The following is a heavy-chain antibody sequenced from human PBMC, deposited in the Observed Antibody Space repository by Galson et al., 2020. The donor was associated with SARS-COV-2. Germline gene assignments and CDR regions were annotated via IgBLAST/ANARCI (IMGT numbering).Heavy chain of an antibody. CDR1: GYSFTSYW. Sequence: SRTCAWNGSGYSFTSYWISWVLQKHGKGLEWMGRIDPSDSYTNYSPSFQGHVTISADKSISTAYLQWSSLKASDTAMYYCARNPVYCSGGSCYIWFDPWGQGTLVTVSS. CDR2: IDPSDSYT. CDR3: ARNPVYCSGGSCYIWFDP. D-gene: IGHD2-15*01. V-gene: IGHV5-10-1*01. J-gene: IGHJ5*02.